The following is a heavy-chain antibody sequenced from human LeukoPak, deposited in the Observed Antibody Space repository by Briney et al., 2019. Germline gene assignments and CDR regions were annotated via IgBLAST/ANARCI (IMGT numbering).Heavy chain of an antibody. Sequence: PSETLSLTCAVYGGSFSGYYWSWIRQPPGKGLEWIGEINHSGSTNYNPSLKSRVTISVDTSKNQFSLKLSSVTAADTAVYYCARGRILYDFWSGYYLEGNYFDYWGQGTLVTVSS. CDR3: ARGRILYDFWSGYYLEGNYFDY. V-gene: IGHV4-34*01. CDR2: INHSGST. J-gene: IGHJ4*02. D-gene: IGHD3-3*01. CDR1: GGSFSGYY.